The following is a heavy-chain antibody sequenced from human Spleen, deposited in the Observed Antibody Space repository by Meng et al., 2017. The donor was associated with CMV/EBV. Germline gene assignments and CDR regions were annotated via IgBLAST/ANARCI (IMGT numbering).Heavy chain of an antibody. Sequence: GHLVEFGVELVRRVASLQLSHAPSGFTFSGSPMHWVRQASGKGLGWVGRIRSKSNTYATAYAESVEGRSTIFRDDSKNMAYLKMNSLKTGDTAVYYCTTKENWGQGTLVTVSS. D-gene: IGHD1-1*01. CDR2: IRSKSNTYAT. V-gene: IGHV3-73*02. CDR3: TTKEN. J-gene: IGHJ4*02. CDR1: GFTFSGSP.